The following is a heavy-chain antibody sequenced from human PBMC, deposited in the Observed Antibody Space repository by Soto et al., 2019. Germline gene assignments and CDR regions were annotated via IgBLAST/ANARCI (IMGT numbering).Heavy chain of an antibody. Sequence: VSSVKVSCKASGYTFTRYTMNWVRQAPGQRLEWMGWINPENGNTKSSQKFQDRVIITRDTSASTAYMDLSSLRSEDTAVYYCARGIATGQLDPWGQGTMVTVSS. V-gene: IGHV1-3*01. J-gene: IGHJ5*02. CDR1: GYTFTRYT. CDR3: ARGIATGQLDP. CDR2: INPENGNT. D-gene: IGHD2-15*01.